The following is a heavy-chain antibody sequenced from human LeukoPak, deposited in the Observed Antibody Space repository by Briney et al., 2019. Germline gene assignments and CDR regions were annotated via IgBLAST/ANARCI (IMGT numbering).Heavy chain of an antibody. V-gene: IGHV4-59*08. D-gene: IGHD1-26*01. J-gene: IGHJ4*02. CDR3: ARHQDVGAIAFDF. Sequence: SETLSLTWTVSGGSITSYYWSWIRQPPGKGLEWIGYIYYSGSTTYNPSLKSRVTISVDTSKKQLSLKLSSVTAADTAVYYCARHQDVGAIAFDFWGQGTLVTVSS. CDR1: GGSITSYY. CDR2: IYYSGST.